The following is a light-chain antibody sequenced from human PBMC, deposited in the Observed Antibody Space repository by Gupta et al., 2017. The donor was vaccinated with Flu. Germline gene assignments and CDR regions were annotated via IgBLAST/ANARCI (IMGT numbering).Light chain of an antibody. Sequence: HMTHTLSPLSAPLGDRVTITCRASQSISSFLNWYQQKPGKAPKLLIYAASSLQSGVPSRFSGSGSGTDFTLTISSLKPEDFATYYCQQSYSTPPTFGRGTRVKIK. J-gene: IGKJ5*01. CDR2: AAS. CDR1: QSISSF. CDR3: QQSYSTPPT. V-gene: IGKV1-39*01.